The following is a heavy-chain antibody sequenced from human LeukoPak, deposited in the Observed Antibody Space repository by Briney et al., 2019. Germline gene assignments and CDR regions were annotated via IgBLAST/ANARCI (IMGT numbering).Heavy chain of an antibody. CDR1: GFTFSGSA. D-gene: IGHD1-26*01. J-gene: IGHJ6*02. Sequence: GGSLRLSCAASGFTFSGSAMHWVRQASGKGLEWVGRIRSKANNYATAYATSVKGRFTLSRDDSKNTAYLQMNSLKTEDTAVYYCIRGAASGSYYGFDVWGQGATVTVSS. V-gene: IGHV3-73*01. CDR3: IRGAASGSYYGFDV. CDR2: IRSKANNYAT.